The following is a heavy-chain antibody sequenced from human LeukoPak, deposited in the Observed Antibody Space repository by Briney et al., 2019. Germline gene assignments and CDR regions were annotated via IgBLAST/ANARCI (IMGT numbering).Heavy chain of an antibody. D-gene: IGHD3-10*01. Sequence: ASVKVSCKGSGYTFTAYNIHWVRQAPGQGLEWMGWVTPNSGATSYAQQFQGRVTMTRDTSISTAYMELNNLISDDTAVYYCARGMGSGTYRRFDFWGQGTLVTVSS. CDR2: VTPNSGAT. CDR1: GYTFTAYN. CDR3: ARGMGSGTYRRFDF. J-gene: IGHJ4*02. V-gene: IGHV1-2*02.